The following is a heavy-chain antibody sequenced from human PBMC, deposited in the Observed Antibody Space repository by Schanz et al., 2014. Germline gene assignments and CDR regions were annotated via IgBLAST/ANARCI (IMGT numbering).Heavy chain of an antibody. J-gene: IGHJ4*02. D-gene: IGHD4-17*01. CDR1: GYTFTSYD. V-gene: IGHV1-8*01. Sequence: QVQLIQSGAEVKKPGASVKVSCTASGYTFTSYDINWVRQAPGQGLEWLGWMNPNSGNPGFAQKFQGRVTMTRNTSISTAYMELSSLRSEDTAVYYCARGYGDSPTDFWGQGTLVTVSS. CDR3: ARGYGDSPTDF. CDR2: MNPNSGNP.